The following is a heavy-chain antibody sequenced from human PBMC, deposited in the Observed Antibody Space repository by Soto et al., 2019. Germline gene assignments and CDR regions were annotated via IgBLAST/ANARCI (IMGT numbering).Heavy chain of an antibody. CDR1: GFTFSNAW. D-gene: IGHD2-2*03. V-gene: IGHV3-15*01. J-gene: IGHJ4*02. Sequence: GGSLRLSCAASGFTFSNAWMSWVRQAPGKGLEWVGRIKSKTDGETTDYAAPVKGRFTISRDDSKNTLYLQMNSLKTEDTAVYYCSTCGYCGSTSCYAIDYWGQGTLVTVSS. CDR3: STCGYCGSTSCYAIDY. CDR2: IKSKTDGETT.